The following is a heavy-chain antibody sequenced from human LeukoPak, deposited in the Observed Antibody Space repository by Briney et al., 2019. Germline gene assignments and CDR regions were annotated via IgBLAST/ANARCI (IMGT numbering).Heavy chain of an antibody. CDR2: INTDGSST. CDR3: TRGLLGIDY. J-gene: IGHJ4*02. D-gene: IGHD2-8*02. V-gene: IGHV3-74*01. Sequence: GGSLRLSCAASGFTFDDYAMHWVRQAPGKGLEWVSQINTDGSSTNYADYVKGRFTISRDNARNTLYLQMNSLRAEDTAVYYCTRGLLGIDYWGQGTLVTVSS. CDR1: GFTFDDYA.